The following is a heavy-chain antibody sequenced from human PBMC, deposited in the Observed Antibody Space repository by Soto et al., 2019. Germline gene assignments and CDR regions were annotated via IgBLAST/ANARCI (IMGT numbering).Heavy chain of an antibody. CDR2: IYYSGST. V-gene: IGHV4-39*01. Sequence: SETLSLTCTVSGGSISSSSYYWGWIRQPPGKGLEWIGTIYYSGSTYYNPSLKSRVTISVDTSKNQFSLKLSSVTAADTAVYYCARVYSSGWYRGLDYWGQGTLVTVSS. J-gene: IGHJ4*02. D-gene: IGHD6-19*01. CDR1: GGSISSSSYY. CDR3: ARVYSSGWYRGLDY.